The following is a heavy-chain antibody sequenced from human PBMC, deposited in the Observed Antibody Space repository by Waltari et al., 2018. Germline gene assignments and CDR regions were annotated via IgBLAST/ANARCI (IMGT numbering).Heavy chain of an antibody. J-gene: IGHJ5*02. Sequence: QVQLQQWGAGLLKPSETLSLTCAVYGGSFSGYYWTWIRPPPGKGLEWIGEINHSGSTNYNPSLKSRVTISVDTSKNQFSLKLSSVTAADTAVYYCARYSSSWYKDWFDPWGQGTLVTVSS. CDR3: ARYSSSWYKDWFDP. V-gene: IGHV4-34*01. D-gene: IGHD6-13*01. CDR1: GGSFSGYY. CDR2: INHSGST.